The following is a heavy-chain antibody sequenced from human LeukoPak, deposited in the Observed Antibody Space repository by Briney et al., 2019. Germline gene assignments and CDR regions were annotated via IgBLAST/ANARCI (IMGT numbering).Heavy chain of an antibody. J-gene: IGHJ4*02. CDR3: AKDNFGRIAVAGHFDY. CDR1: GFTFDDYA. V-gene: IGHV3-9*01. D-gene: IGHD6-19*01. Sequence: PGGSLRLSCAASGFTFDDYAMHWVRQAPGKGLEWVSGISWNSGSIGYADSVKGRFAISRDNAKNSLYLQMNSLRAEDTALYYCAKDNFGRIAVAGHFDYWGQGTLVTVSS. CDR2: ISWNSGSI.